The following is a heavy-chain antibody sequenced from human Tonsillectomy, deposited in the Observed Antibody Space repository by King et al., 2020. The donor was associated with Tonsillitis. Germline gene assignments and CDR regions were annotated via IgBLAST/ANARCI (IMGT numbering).Heavy chain of an antibody. CDR2: IYWDDDK. D-gene: IGHD3-22*01. Sequence: ITLKESGPTLVKPTQTLTLTCTFSGFSLSTSGVGVGWIRQPPGKALEWLAPIYWDDDKRYSPSRNSMLTNTKDTSKNQVVLTMTNMDPVDTATYYCAHRLASPYDSSGYYYAFDYWGQGTLVTVSS. CDR1: GFSLSTSGVG. J-gene: IGHJ4*02. CDR3: AHRLASPYDSSGYYYAFDY. V-gene: IGHV2-5*02.